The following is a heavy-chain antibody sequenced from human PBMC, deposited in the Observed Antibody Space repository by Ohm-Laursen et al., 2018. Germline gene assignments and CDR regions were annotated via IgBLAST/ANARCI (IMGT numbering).Heavy chain of an antibody. Sequence: GASVKVSCKASGYTFTGYYMHWVRQAPGQGLEWMGWINPNSGGTNYAQKFQGRVTMTRDTSISTAYMELSRLRSDDTAVYYCAREPYYYDSSGTFDYWGQGTLVTVSS. V-gene: IGHV1-2*02. CDR3: AREPYYYDSSGTFDY. D-gene: IGHD3-22*01. J-gene: IGHJ4*02. CDR2: INPNSGGT. CDR1: GYTFTGYY.